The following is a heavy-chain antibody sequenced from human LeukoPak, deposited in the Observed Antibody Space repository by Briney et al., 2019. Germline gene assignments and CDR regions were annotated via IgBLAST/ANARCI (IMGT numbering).Heavy chain of an antibody. CDR2: ISGSGTYI. CDR1: GFTFSNYN. Sequence: GGSLRLSCVASGFTFSNYNMNWVRQAPGKGLEWVSSISGSGTYIYYADSLKGRFTISRDNAKSSLYLQMNSLRAEDTAVYYCARDPYYDFWSDYGTEAFDICGQGTMVTVSS. V-gene: IGHV3-21*01. J-gene: IGHJ3*02. CDR3: ARDPYYDFWSDYGTEAFDI. D-gene: IGHD3-3*01.